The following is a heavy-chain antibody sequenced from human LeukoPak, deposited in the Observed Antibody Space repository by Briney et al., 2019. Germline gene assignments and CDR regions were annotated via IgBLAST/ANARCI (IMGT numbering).Heavy chain of an antibody. CDR2: ISYDGSNK. J-gene: IGHJ4*02. Sequence: GGSLRLSCAASGFTFSSYAMHWVRQAPGKGLEWVAVISYDGSNKYYADSVKGRFTISRDNSKNALYLQMNSLRAEDTAVYYCARDGKLRYFDWLFLFDYWGQGTLATVSS. V-gene: IGHV3-30-3*01. CDR1: GFTFSSYA. D-gene: IGHD3-9*01. CDR3: ARDGKLRYFDWLFLFDY.